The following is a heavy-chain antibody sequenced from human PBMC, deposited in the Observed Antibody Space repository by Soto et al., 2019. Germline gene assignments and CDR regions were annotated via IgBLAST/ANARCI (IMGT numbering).Heavy chain of an antibody. CDR1: VDPISSSTYY. Sequence: SDTMSLTCTFSVDPISSSTYYWGWIRKPPGKWLECIGNIYYDGNTYYNPSLKSRVTISLDTSKNQFSLRLNSVTAADTAVYYCARSTIAPRLFMYPFDSWGQGTLVTVS. CDR2: IYYDGNT. V-gene: IGHV4-39*01. D-gene: IGHD6-6*01. CDR3: ARSTIAPRLFMYPFDS. J-gene: IGHJ4*02.